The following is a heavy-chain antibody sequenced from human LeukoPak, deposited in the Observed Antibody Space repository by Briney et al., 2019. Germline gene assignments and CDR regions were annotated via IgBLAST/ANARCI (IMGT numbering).Heavy chain of an antibody. CDR3: AKNLATINLTMG. Sequence: GGSLRLSCAASGFTFSSYAMSWVRQAPRKGLEWVSTIGSTGGSTFYADSVKGRFTISRDNSKNTLYLQLNSLRADDTAVYYCAKNLATINLTMGWGQGTLVTVSS. V-gene: IGHV3-23*01. J-gene: IGHJ4*02. D-gene: IGHD5-24*01. CDR2: IGSTGGST. CDR1: GFTFSSYA.